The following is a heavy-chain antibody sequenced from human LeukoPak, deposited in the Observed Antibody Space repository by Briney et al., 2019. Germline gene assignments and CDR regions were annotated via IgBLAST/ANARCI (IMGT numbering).Heavy chain of an antibody. J-gene: IGHJ6*02. V-gene: IGHV4-59*08. CDR1: GGSISSYY. CDR3: ARLNGSSSWYVASRYYYYGMDV. Sequence: LETLSLTRTVSGGSISSYYWSWIRQPPGKGLEWIGYIYYSGSTNYNPSLKIRVTISVDTSKNQFSLKLSSVTAADTAVYYCARLNGSSSWYVASRYYYYGMDVWGQGTTVTVSS. CDR2: IYYSGST. D-gene: IGHD6-13*01.